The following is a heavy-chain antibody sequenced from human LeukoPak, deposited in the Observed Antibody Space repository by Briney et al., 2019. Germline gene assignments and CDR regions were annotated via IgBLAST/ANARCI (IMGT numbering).Heavy chain of an antibody. D-gene: IGHD3-10*01. J-gene: IGHJ4*02. Sequence: ASVKVSCKASGYTFTSYDINWVRQATGQGLEWMGWMNPNSGNTGYAQKFQGRVTITRNTSISTAYMELSSLRSEDTAVYYCAGGSGSGSYWSVDYWGQGTLVTVSS. CDR2: MNPNSGNT. CDR1: GYTFTSYD. CDR3: AGGSGSGSYWSVDY. V-gene: IGHV1-8*03.